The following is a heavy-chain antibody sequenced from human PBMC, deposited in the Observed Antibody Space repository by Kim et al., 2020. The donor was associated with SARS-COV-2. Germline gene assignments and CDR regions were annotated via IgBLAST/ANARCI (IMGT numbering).Heavy chain of an antibody. V-gene: IGHV4-39*07. J-gene: IGHJ3*02. CDR1: GGSISSSSYY. CDR2: IYYSGST. CDR3: ASWGPWGGIDAFDI. Sequence: SETLSLTCTVSGGSISSSSYYWGWIRQPPGKGLEWIGSIYYSGSTYYNPSLKSRVTISVDTSKNQFSLKLSSVTAADTAVYYCASWGPWGGIDAFDIWGQGTMVTVSS. D-gene: IGHD1-26*01.